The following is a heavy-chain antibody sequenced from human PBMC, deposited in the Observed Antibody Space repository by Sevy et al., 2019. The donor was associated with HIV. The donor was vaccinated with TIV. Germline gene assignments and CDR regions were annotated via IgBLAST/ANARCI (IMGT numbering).Heavy chain of an antibody. CDR1: GINFKTYK. J-gene: IGHJ4*02. Sequence: GGSLRLSCVASGINFKTYKINWVRQTPGKGLEWVSSISFSGNYIYYADFAKGRFTISRDNARNSLYLQMISLTAEDTAVYYCATSYGWALDYWGQGTLVTVSS. CDR2: ISFSGNYI. V-gene: IGHV3-21*01. CDR3: ATSYGWALDY. D-gene: IGHD3-16*01.